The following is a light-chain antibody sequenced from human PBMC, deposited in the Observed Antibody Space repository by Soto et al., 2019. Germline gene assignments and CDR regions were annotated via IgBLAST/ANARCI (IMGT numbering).Light chain of an antibody. J-gene: IGLJ3*02. CDR1: SSDVGTYNF. V-gene: IGLV2-14*01. CDR2: EVS. Sequence: QSALTQPASVSGSPVQSITISCTGTSSDVGTYNFVSWYQQHPGKAPKLMIYEVSSRPSGVSNRFSGSKSGNTASLTISGLQAEDEADYYCSSYSSTSTPWVFGGGTKVTVL. CDR3: SSYSSTSTPWV.